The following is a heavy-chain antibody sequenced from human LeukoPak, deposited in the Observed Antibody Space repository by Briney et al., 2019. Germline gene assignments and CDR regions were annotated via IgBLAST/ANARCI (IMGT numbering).Heavy chain of an antibody. V-gene: IGHV4-39*07. J-gene: IGHJ4*02. Sequence: PSETLSLTCTVSGGSISSSSYYWGWIRQPPGKGLEWIGSIYYSGSTYYNPSLKSRVTISVDTSKNQFSLKLSSVTAADTAVYYCARTRRSSSPTYFDYWGQGTLVTVSS. CDR1: GGSISSSSYY. D-gene: IGHD6-13*01. CDR3: ARTRRSSSPTYFDY. CDR2: IYYSGST.